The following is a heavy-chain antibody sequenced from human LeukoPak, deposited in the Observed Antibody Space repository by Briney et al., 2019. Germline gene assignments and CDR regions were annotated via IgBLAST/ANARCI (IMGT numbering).Heavy chain of an antibody. J-gene: IGHJ3*02. V-gene: IGHV4-59*01. CDR2: IYYSGST. Sequence: PSETRSLTYTVSGGSISSYYWSWIRQPPGEGLEWIGYIYYSGSTNYNPSLKSRVTISVDTSKTQFSLKLSCVTAADTAVYYCARGDTYPIWGQGTMVTVSS. D-gene: IGHD2/OR15-2a*01. CDR1: GGSISSYY. CDR3: ARGDTYPI.